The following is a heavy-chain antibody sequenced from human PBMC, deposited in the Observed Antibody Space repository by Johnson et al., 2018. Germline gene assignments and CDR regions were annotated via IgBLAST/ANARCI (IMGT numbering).Heavy chain of an antibody. CDR3: AMRTVTTTNYYYYGMDV. CDR2: ISYDGSKK. Sequence: QVQLVESGGGVVQPGRSLRLSCAASGFTFSSYGMHWVRQAPGKGLEWVAVISYDGSKKYYADSVKGRFTISNDNSKNTLYLQMNSLRAEDTAVYYCAMRTVTTTNYYYYGMDVWGQGTTVTVSS. CDR1: GFTFSSYG. D-gene: IGHD4-11*01. V-gene: IGHV3-30*03. J-gene: IGHJ6*02.